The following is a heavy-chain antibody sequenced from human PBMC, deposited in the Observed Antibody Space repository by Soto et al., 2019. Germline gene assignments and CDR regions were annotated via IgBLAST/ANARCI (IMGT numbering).Heavy chain of an antibody. V-gene: IGHV4-59*01. CDR1: GGSISSYY. D-gene: IGHD3-10*01. J-gene: IGHJ5*02. Sequence: SETLSLTCTVSGGSISSYYWSWIRQPPGKGLEWIGYIYYSGSTNYNPSLKSRVTISVDTSKNQFSLKLSSVTAADTAVYYCARVMPYYYGSGSYFWFDPWGQGTLVTVSS. CDR3: ARVMPYYYGSGSYFWFDP. CDR2: IYYSGST.